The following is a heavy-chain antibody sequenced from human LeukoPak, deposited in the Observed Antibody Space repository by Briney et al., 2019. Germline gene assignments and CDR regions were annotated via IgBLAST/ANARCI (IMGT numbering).Heavy chain of an antibody. J-gene: IGHJ4*02. CDR3: ATVFFSGSFYFDF. V-gene: IGHV1-24*01. Sequence: GGSLRLSCAASGFTFDDYAMHWVRQAPGRGLEWMGGFGPEDGETIYAQNFQGRVTMTEDTSTDTTYMELSSLRSEDTAVYYCATVFFSGSFYFDFWGQGTLVTVSS. CDR2: FGPEDGET. CDR1: GFTFDDYA. D-gene: IGHD1-26*01.